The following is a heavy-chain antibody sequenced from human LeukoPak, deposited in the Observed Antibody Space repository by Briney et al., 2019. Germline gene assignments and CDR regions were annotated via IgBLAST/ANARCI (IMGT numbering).Heavy chain of an antibody. D-gene: IGHD4-17*01. CDR1: GFSISRHY. CDR2: IYSGGSI. CDR3: AREATNYGDHTMMI. J-gene: IGHJ4*02. Sequence: PGGSLRLSCAASGFSISRHYLTWVRQAPGKGLEWVSVIYSGGSIYDADSVKGRFTISRDNSKNTMYLQMNSLRAEDTAVYYCAREATNYGDHTMMIWGQGTLVTVSS. V-gene: IGHV3-66*01.